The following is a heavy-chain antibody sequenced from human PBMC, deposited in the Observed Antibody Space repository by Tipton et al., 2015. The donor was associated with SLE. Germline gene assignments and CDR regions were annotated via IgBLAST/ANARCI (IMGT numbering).Heavy chain of an antibody. J-gene: IGHJ4*02. CDR3: ARLWPRLWDYFDY. CDR2: IYSSGST. D-gene: IGHD5-12*01. Sequence: TLSLTCIVSGGSMSIYKWSWIRQTPGKGLEWIGFIYSSGSTMYNPSLKSRVTISVDTSKNQFSLKLSSVTAADTAVYYCARLWPRLWDYFDYWGQGTLVTVSS. CDR1: GGSMSIYK. V-gene: IGHV4-59*08.